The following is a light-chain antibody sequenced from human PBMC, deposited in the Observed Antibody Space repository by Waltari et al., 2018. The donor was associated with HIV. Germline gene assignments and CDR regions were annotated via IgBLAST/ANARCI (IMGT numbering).Light chain of an antibody. Sequence: QSVLTQPPSVSAAPGQKVTISCSGSSSKFGNDFVSWYQHLPGAAPKLLIDDNDKRPSGMSDRFSGANAGTSATLGITGFQTGDEADYYCGTWDTSLGAGVFGGGTKLTVL. V-gene: IGLV1-51*01. CDR2: DND. CDR3: GTWDTSLGAGV. J-gene: IGLJ3*02. CDR1: SSKFGNDF.